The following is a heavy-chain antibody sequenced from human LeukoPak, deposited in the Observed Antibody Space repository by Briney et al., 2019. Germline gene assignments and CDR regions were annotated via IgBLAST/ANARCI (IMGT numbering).Heavy chain of an antibody. CDR3: ARDDWGGFFDS. J-gene: IGHJ4*02. D-gene: IGHD3-16*01. CDR1: GFTFSSYW. V-gene: IGHV3-7*03. Sequence: GGSLRLSCAASGFTFSSYWMSWVRQAPGKGLEWLGNINLDGGWSQHVDSVRGRFIISRDNAKNSLYLQMHSLTGEDTAVYYCARDDWGGFFDSWGQGTLVTVSS. CDR2: INLDGGWS.